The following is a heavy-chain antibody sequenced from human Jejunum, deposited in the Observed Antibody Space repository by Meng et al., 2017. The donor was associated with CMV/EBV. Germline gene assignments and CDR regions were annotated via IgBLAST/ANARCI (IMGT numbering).Heavy chain of an antibody. CDR1: GGSISSSSYY. V-gene: IGHV4-39*01. J-gene: IGHJ2*01. CDR3: ASPLGILGIVDL. Sequence: LQVQEAGQGLVKPSETLSLTCTVSGGSISSSSYYWGWIRQPPGKGLEWIGSIYYSGSTYYNPSLKSRVTISVDTSKNQFSLKLSSVTAADTAVYYCASPLGILGIVDLWGRGTLVTVSS. CDR2: IYYSGST. D-gene: IGHD7-27*01.